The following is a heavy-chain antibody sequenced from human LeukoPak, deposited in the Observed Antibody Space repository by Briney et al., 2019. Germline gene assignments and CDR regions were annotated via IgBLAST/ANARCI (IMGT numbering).Heavy chain of an antibody. CDR2: LSHDGSHS. CDR1: GFTFSDYA. Sequence: GGSLRLSCVASGFTFSDYAMHWVRQPLGKGPEWVAALSHDGSHSSYADSVKGRFTISRDKSQNTVYLQMNSLRTEDTAVYYCAKDPPSNPYVSAYYFDYWGQGSLVTVSS. D-gene: IGHD3-10*01. V-gene: IGHV3-30*18. J-gene: IGHJ4*02. CDR3: AKDPPSNPYVSAYYFDY.